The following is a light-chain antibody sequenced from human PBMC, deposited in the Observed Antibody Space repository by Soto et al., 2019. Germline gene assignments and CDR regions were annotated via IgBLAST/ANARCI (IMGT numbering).Light chain of an antibody. V-gene: IGKV1-27*01. CDR3: QKYNSAPWT. CDR1: QGISIY. Sequence: DIPMTQSPSSLSASMGDRVTITCRASQGISIYLAWYQQKPGRLPKLLIYAASTLQSGVPSRFSGSGSGTDFTLTISSLQPEDVATYYCQKYNSAPWTFGQGTKVEIK. J-gene: IGKJ1*01. CDR2: AAS.